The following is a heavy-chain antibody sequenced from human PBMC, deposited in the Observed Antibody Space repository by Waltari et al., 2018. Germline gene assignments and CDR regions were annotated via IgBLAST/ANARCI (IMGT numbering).Heavy chain of an antibody. J-gene: IGHJ6*02. CDR3: AKDEAYYYYGMDV. Sequence: EVQLVESGGGLVQPGGSLSLSCAASGFTFSTYAISWVRQAPGKGLEWVSAISGSGGSTYYADSVKGRFTISRDNSKNTLYLQMNSLRAEDTAVYYCAKDEAYYYYGMDVWGQGTTVTVSS. CDR1: GFTFSTYA. V-gene: IGHV3-23*04. CDR2: ISGSGGST.